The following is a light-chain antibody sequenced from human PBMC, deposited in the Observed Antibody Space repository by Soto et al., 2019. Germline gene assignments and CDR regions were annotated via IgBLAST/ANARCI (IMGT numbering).Light chain of an antibody. CDR2: DNN. J-gene: IGLJ2*01. Sequence: QSALTQPPSVSAAPGQKVTISCSGSSSIIGNNYVSWYQQLPGTAPKLLIYDNNKRPSGIPDRFSGSKSGTSATLGITGLQTGDEADYCCGTWDSSLSAVVFGGGTKVTVL. CDR1: SSIIGNNY. V-gene: IGLV1-51*01. CDR3: GTWDSSLSAVV.